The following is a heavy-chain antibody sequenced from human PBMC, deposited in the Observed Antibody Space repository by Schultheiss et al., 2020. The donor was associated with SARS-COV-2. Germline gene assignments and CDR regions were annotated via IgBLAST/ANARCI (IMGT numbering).Heavy chain of an antibody. CDR2: IYYSGST. J-gene: IGHJ4*02. CDR1: GGSISTSY. V-gene: IGHV4-39*01. Sequence: GSLRLSCTVSGGSISTSYWAWIRQPPGKGLEWIGSIYYSGSTYFNPSLKSRVTISVDTSKNQFSLKLSSVTAADTAVYYCARRMGFGDWSFDSWGQGTLVTVSS. CDR3: ARRMGFGDWSFDS. D-gene: IGHD3-10*01.